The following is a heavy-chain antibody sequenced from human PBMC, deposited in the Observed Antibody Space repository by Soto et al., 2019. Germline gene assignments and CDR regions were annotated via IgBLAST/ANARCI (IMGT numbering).Heavy chain of an antibody. J-gene: IGHJ5*02. CDR3: ARSSGGNFGIIIEGSNWFDP. V-gene: IGHV1-46*01. Sequence: ASVKVSCKAPGDTFTSYYLNWVRQAPGQGLEWMGVINPHGGSTKYAQKFQGRIAMTRDTSRSTVYMELSSLRSDDTAIYYCARSSGGNFGIIIEGSNWFDPWGQGTLVTVSS. D-gene: IGHD3-3*01. CDR2: INPHGGST. CDR1: GDTFTSYY.